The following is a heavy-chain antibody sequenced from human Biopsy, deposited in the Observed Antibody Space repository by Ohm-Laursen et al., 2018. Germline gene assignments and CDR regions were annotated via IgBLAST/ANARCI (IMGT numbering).Heavy chain of an antibody. CDR1: GGSVSSGGFY. V-gene: IGHV4-31*01. D-gene: IGHD4-23*01. CDR2: NYYSGTT. CDR3: ARRPYGGTRYWYFDL. J-gene: IGHJ2*01. Sequence: SQTLSLTCTVSGGSVSSGGFYWSWVRQHPGKGLEGIGYNYYSGTTYYNPSLKSLVTISVDTSKNQFSLKLNSVTAADTAVYYCARRPYGGTRYWYFDLWGRGTLVTVSS.